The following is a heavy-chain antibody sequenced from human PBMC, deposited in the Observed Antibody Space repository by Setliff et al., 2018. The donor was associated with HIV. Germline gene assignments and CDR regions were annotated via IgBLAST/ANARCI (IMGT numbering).Heavy chain of an antibody. Sequence: GGSLRLSCAASGFTFSTYWMSWVRQAPGKGLEWVANINQYGSEKYYVDSVKGRFTISRDNAKKSLDLQMNSLRVDDTAVYCCARPGRSNYWNSFDYWGQGILVTVSS. CDR3: ARPGRSNYWNSFDY. V-gene: IGHV3-7*01. CDR2: INQYGSEK. CDR1: GFTFSTYW. D-gene: IGHD3-10*01. J-gene: IGHJ4*02.